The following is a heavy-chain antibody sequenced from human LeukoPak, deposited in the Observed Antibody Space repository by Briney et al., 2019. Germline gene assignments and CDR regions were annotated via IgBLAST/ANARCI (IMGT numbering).Heavy chain of an antibody. Sequence: SETLSLTCAVYGGSFSGYYWSWIRQPPGKGLEWLGEINHSGSTNYNPSLKSRVTISVDTSKNQFSLKLSSVTAADTAVYYCANTPGGIAVAGTFDPWGQGTLVTVSS. CDR3: ANTPGGIAVAGTFDP. D-gene: IGHD6-19*01. CDR1: GGSFSGYY. J-gene: IGHJ5*02. V-gene: IGHV4-34*01. CDR2: INHSGST.